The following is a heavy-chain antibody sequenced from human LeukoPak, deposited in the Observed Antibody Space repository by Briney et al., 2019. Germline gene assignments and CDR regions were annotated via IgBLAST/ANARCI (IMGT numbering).Heavy chain of an antibody. Sequence: SETLSLTCTVSGGSISSYYWIWIRQPPGKGLEWIGYIYYSGSTNYNPSLKSRVTISVDTSKNQFSLKLSSVTAADTAVYYCARVRGSGSYYWFDPWGQGTLVTISS. CDR3: ARVRGSGSYYWFDP. J-gene: IGHJ5*02. CDR2: IYYSGST. CDR1: GGSISSYY. D-gene: IGHD3-10*01. V-gene: IGHV4-59*01.